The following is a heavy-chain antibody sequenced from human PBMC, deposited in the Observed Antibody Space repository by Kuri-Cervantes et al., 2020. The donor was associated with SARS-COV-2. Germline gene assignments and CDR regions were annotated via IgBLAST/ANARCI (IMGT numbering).Heavy chain of an antibody. Sequence: SCAASGFTFSSYATHWVRQASGKGLEWVAVISYDGSNKYYADSVKGRFTISRDNPKNTLYLQMNSLRAEDTAVYYCARDGAFTIFGVVIIGDYWGQGTLVTVSS. CDR2: ISYDGSNK. D-gene: IGHD3-3*01. V-gene: IGHV3-30-3*01. CDR1: GFTFSSYA. CDR3: ARDGAFTIFGVVIIGDY. J-gene: IGHJ4*02.